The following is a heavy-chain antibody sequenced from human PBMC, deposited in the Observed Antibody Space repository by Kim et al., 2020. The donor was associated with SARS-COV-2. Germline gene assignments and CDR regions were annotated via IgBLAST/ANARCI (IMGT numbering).Heavy chain of an antibody. CDR2: IDPSDSYT. D-gene: IGHD1-26*01. Sequence: GESLKISCKGSGYSFTSYWISWVRQMPGKGLEWMGRIDPSDSYTNYSTSFQGHVTISADKSISTAYLQWSSLKASDTAMYYCARPGGGYSRDYYYYGMDVWGQGTTVTVSS. CDR3: ARPGGGYSRDYYYYGMDV. CDR1: GYSFTSYW. V-gene: IGHV5-10-1*01. J-gene: IGHJ6*02.